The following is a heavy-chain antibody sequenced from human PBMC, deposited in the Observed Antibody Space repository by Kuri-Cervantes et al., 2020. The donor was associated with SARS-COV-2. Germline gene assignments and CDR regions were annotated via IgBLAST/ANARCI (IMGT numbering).Heavy chain of an antibody. J-gene: IGHJ5*02. D-gene: IGHD3-10*01. Sequence: GGSLRLSCAASGFTFSSYSMNWVRQAPGKGLEWVSSISSSSSYIYYADSVKGRFTISRDNAKNSLYLQMNSLRAEDTAVYYCARGMVRGDYNWFDPWGQGTLVTVSS. CDR1: GFTFSSYS. V-gene: IGHV3-21*04. CDR2: ISSSSSYI. CDR3: ARGMVRGDYNWFDP.